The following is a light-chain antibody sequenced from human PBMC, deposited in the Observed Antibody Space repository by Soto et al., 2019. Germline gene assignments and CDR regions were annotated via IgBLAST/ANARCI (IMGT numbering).Light chain of an antibody. J-gene: IGKJ4*01. CDR1: QSVYTT. Sequence: EIVMTQSPATLSVSPGERATLSCWASQSVYTTLAWYQQKPGQAPRLLIYGASTRATGIPARCSGTGSATEFTLTISSLQSEDYAVYYCQQYNKWPLTFGGGTKVEI. CDR3: QQYNKWPLT. CDR2: GAS. V-gene: IGKV3-15*01.